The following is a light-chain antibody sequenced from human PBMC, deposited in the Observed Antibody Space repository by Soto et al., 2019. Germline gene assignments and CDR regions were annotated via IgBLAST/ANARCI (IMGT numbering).Light chain of an antibody. CDR1: QSISSY. CDR2: AAS. Sequence: DIQRSQSPSSLSASVGDRFTMACRASQSISSYLNWFQQKSGKAPKLLIYAASSLQSGVPSRFSGSGSGTDFTLTICSLQPEDFAAYYCQQTYSSPLTFGGGTKVDIK. CDR3: QQTYSSPLT. V-gene: IGKV1-39*01. J-gene: IGKJ4*01.